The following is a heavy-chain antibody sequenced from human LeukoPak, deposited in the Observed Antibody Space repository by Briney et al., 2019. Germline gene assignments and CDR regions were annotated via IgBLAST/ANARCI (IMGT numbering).Heavy chain of an antibody. J-gene: IGHJ4*02. CDR2: IYYSGTI. CDR3: ARVLASDSRGVVPFDY. V-gene: IGHV4-39*07. CDR1: GGSIRTSSYY. D-gene: IGHD2-15*01. Sequence: PSETLSLICTVSGGSIRTSSYYWGWIRQPPGKGLEWIASIYYSGTIYSNGSLKSRVTISVETSKNQFSLKLSSVTAADTAVYYCARVLASDSRGVVPFDYWGQGTLVTASS.